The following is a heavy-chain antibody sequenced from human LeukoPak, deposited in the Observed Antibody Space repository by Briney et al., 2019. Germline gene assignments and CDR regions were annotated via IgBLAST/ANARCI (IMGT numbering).Heavy chain of an antibody. CDR2: ISSSSSYI. D-gene: IGHD5-12*01. V-gene: IGHV3-21*01. CDR1: RFTFSSYV. CDR3: ARGLPEAYIVATIGEAWFDP. J-gene: IGHJ5*02. Sequence: GGSLRLSCAASRFTFSSYVMKWVRQAPGKGLEWVSSISSSSSYIYYADSVKGRFTISRDNAKNSLYLQMNSLRAEDTAVYYCARGLPEAYIVATIGEAWFDPWGQGTLVTVSS.